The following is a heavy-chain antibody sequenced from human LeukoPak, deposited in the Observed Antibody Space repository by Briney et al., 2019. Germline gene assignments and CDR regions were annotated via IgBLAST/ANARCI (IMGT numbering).Heavy chain of an antibody. Sequence: PGGSLRLSCAASGFTISSNYMSWVRQAPGKGLEWVSVIYSGGNTYYADSVQGRFTISRDNSKNTLHLQMNSLRAEDTAVYYCAGDSGYVKFSYWGQGTLVTVSS. CDR2: IYSGGNT. J-gene: IGHJ4*02. V-gene: IGHV3-53*01. CDR3: AGDSGYVKFSY. D-gene: IGHD6-25*01. CDR1: GFTISSNY.